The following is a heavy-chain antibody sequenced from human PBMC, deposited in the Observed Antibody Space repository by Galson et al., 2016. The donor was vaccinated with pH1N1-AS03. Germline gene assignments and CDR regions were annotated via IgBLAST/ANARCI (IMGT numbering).Heavy chain of an antibody. D-gene: IGHD6-19*01. V-gene: IGHV2-5*01. CDR1: GFSRTTMREG. J-gene: IGHJ3*01. CDR2: IYWNEGK. Sequence: PALVKPTQTLTLTCTVTGFSRTTMREGVGWIRQPPGKALEWLALIYWNEGKRFSQSLKNKLTITKDTSTNEVVLTMTNMDPADTGTYYCAHSRVAVEASGAFDVWGQGTTVTVSS. CDR3: AHSRVAVEASGAFDV.